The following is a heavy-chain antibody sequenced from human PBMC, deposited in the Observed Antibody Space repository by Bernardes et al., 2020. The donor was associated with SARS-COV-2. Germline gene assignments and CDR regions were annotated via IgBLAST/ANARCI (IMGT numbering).Heavy chain of an antibody. J-gene: IGHJ6*04. CDR3: ARHVYSYDITGGMDV. D-gene: IGHD3-9*01. V-gene: IGHV4-39*01. Sequence: SETLSLTCSVSGDSISTSDYYWGWLLRPPWKGLDWIGSRSRDGITYYDPSLKSRVTISADTSKNQFSLKLTSVTSTDTDVYFCARHVYSYDITGGMDVWGKGTTVTVSS. CDR1: GDSISTSDYY. CDR2: RSRDGIT.